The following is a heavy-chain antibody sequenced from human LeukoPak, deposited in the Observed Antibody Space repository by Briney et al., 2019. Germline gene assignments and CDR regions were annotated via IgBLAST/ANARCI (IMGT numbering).Heavy chain of an antibody. J-gene: IGHJ1*01. CDR1: GYTFTSYD. Sequence: GASVKVSCKASGYTFTSYDINWVRQATGQGLEWMGWISAYNGDTNYAQKLQGRVTMTTDTSTSTAYMELRSLRSDDTAVYYCASHQSVYYYDSSGYWEYFQHWGQGTLVTVSS. CDR2: ISAYNGDT. CDR3: ASHQSVYYYDSSGYWEYFQH. D-gene: IGHD3-22*01. V-gene: IGHV1-18*01.